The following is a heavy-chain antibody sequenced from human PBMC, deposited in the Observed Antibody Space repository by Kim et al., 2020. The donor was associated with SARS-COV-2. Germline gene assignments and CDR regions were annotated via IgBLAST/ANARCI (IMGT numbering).Heavy chain of an antibody. V-gene: IGHV4-61*01. Sequence: ETLSLTCTVSGDSVSSGSYYWSWVRQPPGKGLEWIGNVYYMGDTNYNPSLKSRVTMSVDTSKNQFSLEVTSLTAADTAVYYCARESTAGSFSFYFDSWG. CDR1: GDSVSSGSYY. J-gene: IGHJ5*01. CDR2: VYYMGDT. CDR3: ARESTAGSFSFYFDS. D-gene: IGHD1-26*01.